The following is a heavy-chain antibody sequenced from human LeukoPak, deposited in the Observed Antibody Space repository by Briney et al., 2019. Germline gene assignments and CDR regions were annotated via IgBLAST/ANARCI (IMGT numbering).Heavy chain of an antibody. D-gene: IGHD6-6*01. CDR3: ANQEYSSSSALLGGNYFDY. J-gene: IGHJ4*02. Sequence: PGGSLRLSCAASGFTFSSYAMSWVRQAPGKGLEWVSAISGSGGSTYYADSVKGRFTISRDNSKNTLYLQMNSLRAEDTAVYYCANQEYSSSSALLGGNYFDYWGQGTLVTVSS. CDR1: GFTFSSYA. CDR2: ISGSGGST. V-gene: IGHV3-23*01.